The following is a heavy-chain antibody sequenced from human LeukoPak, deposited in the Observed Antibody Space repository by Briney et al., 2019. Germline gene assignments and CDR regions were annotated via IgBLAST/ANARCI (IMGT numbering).Heavy chain of an antibody. J-gene: IGHJ2*01. CDR3: ARLTLPGWYSDL. CDR2: IHYSGST. CDR1: GGSISSKSYY. V-gene: IGHV4-39*01. Sequence: SETLSLTCTVSGGSISSKSYYWGWIRQPPGKGLEWIGSIHYSGSTYYNPSLNSGATISVDTSNNQFSLKLDSVPAADTTVYYCARLTLPGWYSDLWGRGTLVTVSS.